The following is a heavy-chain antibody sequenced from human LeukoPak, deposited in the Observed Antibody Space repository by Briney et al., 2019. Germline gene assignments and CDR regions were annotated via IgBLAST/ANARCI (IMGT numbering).Heavy chain of an antibody. Sequence: PSETLSLTCKVSGGSISTYYWSWFRQPPGKGLEWIGYIYNSGSTTYNPSLKSRVTISVDTSKNQFSLKLTSVTATDTAVYYCARHGSGWSFDYWAQGALVTVSS. CDR3: ARHGSGWSFDY. V-gene: IGHV4-59*08. CDR1: GGSISTYY. CDR2: IYNSGST. D-gene: IGHD6-19*01. J-gene: IGHJ4*02.